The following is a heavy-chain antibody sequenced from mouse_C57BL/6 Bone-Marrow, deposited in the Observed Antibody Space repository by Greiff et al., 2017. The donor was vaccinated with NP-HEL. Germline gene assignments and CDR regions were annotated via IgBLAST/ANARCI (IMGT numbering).Heavy chain of an antibody. CDR1: GYTFTSYW. D-gene: IGHD4-1*01. Sequence: VQLQQPGTELVKPGASVKLSCKASGYTFTSYWMHWVKQRPGQGHEWIGNINPSNGGTNYNEKFKSKATLTVDKSSSTAYMQLSSLTSEDSAVYYCATWDGGDWYFDVWGTGTTVTVSS. CDR3: ATWDGGDWYFDV. V-gene: IGHV1-53*01. J-gene: IGHJ1*03. CDR2: INPSNGGT.